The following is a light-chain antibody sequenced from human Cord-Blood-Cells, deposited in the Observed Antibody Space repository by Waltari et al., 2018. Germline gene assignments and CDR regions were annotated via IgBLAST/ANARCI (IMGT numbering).Light chain of an antibody. CDR1: TIAVGGYNY. CDR2: DVS. CDR3: SSYTSSSTWV. V-gene: IGLV2-14*01. J-gene: IGLJ3*02. Sequence: QSALTQPAPVSGSPGQSFTISCTGTTIAVGGYNYVSWYQQHPGTAPKLMIYDVSKRPPGVSNRFSGSKSGNTASRTISGLQAEDEADYYCSSYTSSSTWVFGGGTKLTVL.